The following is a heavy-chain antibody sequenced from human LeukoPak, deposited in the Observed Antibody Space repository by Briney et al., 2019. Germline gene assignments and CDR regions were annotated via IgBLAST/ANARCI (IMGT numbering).Heavy chain of an antibody. J-gene: IGHJ3*02. CDR2: ISSSTSHI. CDR3: ARDVSSSTRAFDI. CDR1: GFTLSTYE. Sequence: GGSLRLSCAASGFTLSTYEMTWVRQAPGKGLEWVSFISSSTSHIFYADSVKGRFTIFRDTAKNSLYLQMNNLRGEDTAVYYCARDVSSSTRAFDIWGQGTMVAVS. D-gene: IGHD2-8*01. V-gene: IGHV3-48*03.